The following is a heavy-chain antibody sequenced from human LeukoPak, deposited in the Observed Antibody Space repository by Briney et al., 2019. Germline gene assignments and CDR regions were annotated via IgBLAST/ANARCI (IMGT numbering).Heavy chain of an antibody. D-gene: IGHD3-10*01. J-gene: IGHJ4*02. Sequence: ASVKVSCKASGYTFTSYGISWVRQAPGQGLEWMGWISAYNGNTNYAQKLQGRGTITTDTSTSTAFLELRSLSSDDTAVYYCARDSRRTYYSGSGSDYWGQGPLVTVSS. CDR1: GYTFTSYG. CDR2: ISAYNGNT. CDR3: ARDSRRTYYSGSGSDY. V-gene: IGHV1-18*01.